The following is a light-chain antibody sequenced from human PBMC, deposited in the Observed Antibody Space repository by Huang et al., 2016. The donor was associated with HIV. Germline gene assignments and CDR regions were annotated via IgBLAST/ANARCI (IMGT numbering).Light chain of an antibody. V-gene: IGKV3-20*01. CDR2: GAS. CDR1: QSVTRNY. J-gene: IGKJ2*03. CDR3: QQFGSSPPYS. Sequence: PGERATVSCRASQSVTRNYLAWYQQRPGQAPTLLIYGASTRATGIPDRFSGSGSGTDFTLTISRLAPEDFAVYYCQQFGSSPPYSFGQGTKLEIK.